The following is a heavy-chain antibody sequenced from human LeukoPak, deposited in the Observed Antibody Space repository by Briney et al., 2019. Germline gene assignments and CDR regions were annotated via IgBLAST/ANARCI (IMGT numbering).Heavy chain of an antibody. D-gene: IGHD4/OR15-4a*01. Sequence: GESLNISCKGSGYSFTTYWIGWVRQLPGKGLEWMGIIYPGDSDTRYSPSFQGQVTISADRSISTAYLQWSSLKASDTAMYYCARGFYGGYYYYYYMDVWGKGTTVTVSS. J-gene: IGHJ6*03. CDR3: ARGFYGGYYYYYYMDV. CDR1: GYSFTTYW. V-gene: IGHV5-51*01. CDR2: IYPGDSDT.